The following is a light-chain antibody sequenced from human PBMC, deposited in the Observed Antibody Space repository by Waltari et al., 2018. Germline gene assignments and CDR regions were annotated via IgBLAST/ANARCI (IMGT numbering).Light chain of an antibody. Sequence: QSDLTQPASVSGSPGQSITISCTGTSSDVGGHNYVSWYQQHPGKTPNLMISGVSNRPSGVSNRFAGSKSGHTASLTISGLQAEDEADYYCSSYTSSSTYVVFGGGTRLTVL. V-gene: IGLV2-14*03. CDR1: SSDVGGHNY. CDR2: GVS. J-gene: IGLJ2*01. CDR3: SSYTSSSTYVV.